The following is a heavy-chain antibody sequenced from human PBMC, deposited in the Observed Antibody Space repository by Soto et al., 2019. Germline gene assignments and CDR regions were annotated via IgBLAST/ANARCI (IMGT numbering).Heavy chain of an antibody. CDR2: INPRGGSI. V-gene: IGHV1-46*01. Sequence: EASVKVSFKASGYTFTAYFMHWVRQAPGQGLEWMGIINPRGGSINYAQRFQGRIAMTWDTSTSTVYMELSRLRSDDTAVYYCARAPYSSSSFFFDFWGQGTPVTVSS. J-gene: IGHJ4*02. CDR3: ARAPYSSSSFFFDF. D-gene: IGHD6-6*01. CDR1: GYTFTAYF.